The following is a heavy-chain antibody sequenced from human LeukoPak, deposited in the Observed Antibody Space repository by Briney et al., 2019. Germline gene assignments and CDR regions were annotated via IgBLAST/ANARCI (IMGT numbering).Heavy chain of an antibody. CDR3: ARDRASGYSDFDY. V-gene: IGHV1-2*02. CDR2: INPNSGGT. D-gene: IGHD3-3*01. Sequence: ASVKVSCKASGYTFTGYYMRWVRQAPGQGLEWMGWINPNSGGTNYAQKFQGRVTMTRDTSISTAYMELSRLRSDDTAVYYCARDRASGYSDFDYWGQGTLVTVSS. CDR1: GYTFTGYY. J-gene: IGHJ4*02.